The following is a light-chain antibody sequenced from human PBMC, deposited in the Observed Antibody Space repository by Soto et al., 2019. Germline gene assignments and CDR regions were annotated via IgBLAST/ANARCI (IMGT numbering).Light chain of an antibody. CDR3: QQRHMWPIT. CDR2: DAY. V-gene: IGKV3-11*01. Sequence: VVTQSLVTLSLSPGERATLSCRASQSFRGLLAWYQQKPGQAPRLLIYDAYNRATGIPPRFSGSGSGTDFTLTISSLEPEDSAVYYCQQRHMWPITFGQGTRLEIK. CDR1: QSFRGL. J-gene: IGKJ5*01.